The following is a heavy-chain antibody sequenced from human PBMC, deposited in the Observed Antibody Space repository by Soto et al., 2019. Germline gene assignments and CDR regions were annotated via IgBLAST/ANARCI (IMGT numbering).Heavy chain of an antibody. CDR2: ISGTGIDI. V-gene: IGHV3-21*01. D-gene: IGHD4-4*01. Sequence: GLEWVSSISGTGIDIHFADSVKGRFVISRDNAKTSLYLQMNSLRPEDTAVYYCARERVVNYTNYYFDYWGHGTLVTVSS. CDR3: ARERVVNYTNYYFDY. J-gene: IGHJ4*01.